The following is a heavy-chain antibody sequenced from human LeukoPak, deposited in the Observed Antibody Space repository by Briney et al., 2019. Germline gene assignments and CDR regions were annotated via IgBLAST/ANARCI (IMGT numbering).Heavy chain of an antibody. V-gene: IGHV4-4*02. CDR3: ARDGAATVAGYAFDI. Sequence: PSGTLSLTCAVSGGSISTTDWWSWVRQPPGKGLEWIGQIYHGGSTNYNPSLKSRVTISVDKSKNQFSLKLISLTAADTAVYYCARDGAATVAGYAFDIWGQGTMVTVSS. CDR2: IYHGGST. CDR1: GGSISTTDW. D-gene: IGHD6-19*01. J-gene: IGHJ3*02.